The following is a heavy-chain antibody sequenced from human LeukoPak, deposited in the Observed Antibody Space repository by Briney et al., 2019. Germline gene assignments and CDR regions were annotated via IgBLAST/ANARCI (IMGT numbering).Heavy chain of an antibody. CDR1: GGSISSGGYS. CDR2: IYHSGST. V-gene: IGHV4-30-2*01. J-gene: IGHJ4*02. CDR3: ASQKSSFDY. Sequence: SETLSLTCAVSGGSISSGGYSWSWIRQPPGKGLEWIGYIYHSGSTYYNPSLKSRVTISVDRSKNQFSLKLSSVTAADTAVYYCASQKSSFDYWGRGTLVTVSS.